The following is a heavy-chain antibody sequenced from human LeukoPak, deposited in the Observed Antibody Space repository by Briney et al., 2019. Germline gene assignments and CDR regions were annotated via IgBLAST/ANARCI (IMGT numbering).Heavy chain of an antibody. CDR1: GFTFSSYG. Sequence: PGGSLRLSCTASGFTFSSYGIHWVRQAPGKGLEWEAFIRYDGSNKYYADSVKGRFTVSRDNSKNTLYLQMNSLRAEDTAVYYCAKDLTAVTTSGSAFDIWGQGTMVTVSS. D-gene: IGHD4-17*01. V-gene: IGHV3-30*02. J-gene: IGHJ3*02. CDR3: AKDLTAVTTSGSAFDI. CDR2: IRYDGSNK.